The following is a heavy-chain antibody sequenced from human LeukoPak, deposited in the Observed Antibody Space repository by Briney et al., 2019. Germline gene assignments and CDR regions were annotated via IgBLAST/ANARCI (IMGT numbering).Heavy chain of an antibody. D-gene: IGHD3-10*01. V-gene: IGHV4-34*01. CDR2: INHSGST. CDR1: GGSISGYY. Sequence: SETLSLTCTVSGGSISGYYWSWIRQPPGKGLEWIGEINHSGSTNYNPSLKSRVTISVDTSKIQFSLKLSSVTAADTAVYYCARIPRSRYGSGSYWNWGQGTLVTVSS. J-gene: IGHJ4*02. CDR3: ARIPRSRYGSGSYWN.